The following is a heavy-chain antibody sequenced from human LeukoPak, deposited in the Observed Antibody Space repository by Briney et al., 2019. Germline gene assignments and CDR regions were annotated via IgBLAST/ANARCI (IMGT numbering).Heavy chain of an antibody. Sequence: SETLSLTCTVSGGSISSSSYYWGWIRQPPGKGLEWIGSIYYSGSTYYNPFLRSRVTISVDTSKNQFSLKLGSVTAADTAVYDCARRSSGWFDYWRQGTLVTVSS. CDR2: IYYSGST. V-gene: IGHV4-39*01. J-gene: IGHJ4*02. CDR3: ARRSSGWFDY. D-gene: IGHD6-19*01. CDR1: GGSISSSSYY.